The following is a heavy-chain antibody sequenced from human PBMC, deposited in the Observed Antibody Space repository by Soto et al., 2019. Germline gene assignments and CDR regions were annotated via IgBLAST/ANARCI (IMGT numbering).Heavy chain of an antibody. CDR2: ISNSGST. CDR1: GGSVSSFY. CDR3: ARQGYFYDSSGYLDY. V-gene: IGHV4-59*02. J-gene: IGHJ4*02. Sequence: PSETLSLTCTVSGGSVSSFYWSWIRQPPGKGLEWIGYISNSGSTNYNPSLKSRVTISVETSKNQFSLKLSSVTAADTAVYYCARQGYFYDSSGYLDYWGQGILVTVSS. D-gene: IGHD3-22*01.